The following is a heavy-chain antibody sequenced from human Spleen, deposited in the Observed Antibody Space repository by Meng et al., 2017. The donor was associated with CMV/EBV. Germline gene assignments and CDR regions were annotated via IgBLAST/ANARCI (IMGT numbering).Heavy chain of an antibody. CDR3: ARGGGYGGDSLDS. CDR2: INPYSGGT. D-gene: IGHD2-21*02. CDR1: GYTFTAYY. Sequence: KASGYTFTAYYFHWVRQAPGQGLEWMGLINPYSGGTIYAQKFQGRVTLTRDTSISTAYMELSRLRSDDTAVYYCARGGGYGGDSLDSWGQGTLVTVS. V-gene: IGHV1-2*02. J-gene: IGHJ4*02.